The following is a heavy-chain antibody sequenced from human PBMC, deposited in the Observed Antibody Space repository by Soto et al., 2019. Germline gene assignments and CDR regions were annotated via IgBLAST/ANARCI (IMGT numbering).Heavy chain of an antibody. CDR1: GFTFSSYG. J-gene: IGHJ6*02. D-gene: IGHD6-13*01. V-gene: IGHV3-33*01. CDR3: ASASTAAGYYYYGMDV. CDR2: IWYDGSNK. Sequence: GGSLRLSCAASGFTFSSYGMHWVRQAPGKGLEWVAVIWYDGSNKYYADSVKGRFTISRDNSKNTLYLQMNSLRAEDTAVYYCASASTAAGYYYYGMDVWGQGTTVTVSS.